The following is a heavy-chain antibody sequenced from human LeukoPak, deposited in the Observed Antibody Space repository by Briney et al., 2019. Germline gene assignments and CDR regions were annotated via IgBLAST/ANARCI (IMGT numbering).Heavy chain of an antibody. J-gene: IGHJ6*03. V-gene: IGHV3-23*01. CDR3: ARGSYCTGTSCYIGDFFHYMDV. CDR2: LSGRGGSA. Sequence: GGSLRLPCAASASTFSNFAMPWVRRVPGRGLEWVPVLSGRGGSAYYSGSVRGRFTISRDNDENTLFLEMNSLRVDDTAVYYCARGSYCTGTSCYIGDFFHYMDVWGQGTTVTVSS. D-gene: IGHD2-2*02. CDR1: ASTFSNFA.